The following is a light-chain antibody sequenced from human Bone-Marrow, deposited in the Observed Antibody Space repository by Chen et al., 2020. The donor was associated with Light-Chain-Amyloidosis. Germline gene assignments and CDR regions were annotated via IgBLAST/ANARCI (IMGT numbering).Light chain of an antibody. CDR1: SGSIATNY. CDR3: QSYQCSSQGV. Sequence: NFMLTQPHSVSESPGKTVIIPCTRSSGSIATNYVQWYQQRPGSSPTTVIYEDDQRPSGVPDRFSGSIDRSSNSASLTISGLKTEDEADYYCQSYQCSSQGVFGGGTKLTVL. J-gene: IGLJ3*02. V-gene: IGLV6-57*01. CDR2: EDD.